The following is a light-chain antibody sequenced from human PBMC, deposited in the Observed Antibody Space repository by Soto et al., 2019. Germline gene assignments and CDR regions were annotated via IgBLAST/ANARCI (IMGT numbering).Light chain of an antibody. CDR3: QQTYSTPIT. CDR1: QTISNT. V-gene: IGKV1-39*01. Sequence: DIQMTQSPSSLSASVGDRVTITCRASQTISNTLNWYQQRPGKPPNLLIYASSTLQSGVPPRFSGGGSGTEFTLTIRSLQPEDFATYYCQQTYSTPITFGLGTRLEIK. CDR2: ASS. J-gene: IGKJ5*01.